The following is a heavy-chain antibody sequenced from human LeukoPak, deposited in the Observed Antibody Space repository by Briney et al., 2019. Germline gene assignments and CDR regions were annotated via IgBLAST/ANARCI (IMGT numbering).Heavy chain of an antibody. CDR3: AKNGYCSSTSCSYYYYYYGMDV. CDR1: GFTFSSYA. V-gene: IGHV3-23*01. J-gene: IGHJ6*02. CDR2: ISGNGGST. Sequence: GGSLRLACAAAGFTFSSYAVSWVRQAPGKGLGWVSAISGNGGSTYYADSVKGRFTISRDNSKNTLYLQMNSLRAEDTAVYYCAKNGYCSSTSCSYYYYYYGMDVWGQGTTVTVSS. D-gene: IGHD2-2*03.